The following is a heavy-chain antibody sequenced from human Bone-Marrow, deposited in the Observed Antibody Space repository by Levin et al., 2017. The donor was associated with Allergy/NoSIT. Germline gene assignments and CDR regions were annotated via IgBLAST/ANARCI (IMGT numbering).Heavy chain of an antibody. V-gene: IGHV1-69*06. CDR3: AGRAYCGGDCFAFDV. CDR1: GVSLNNYA. Sequence: SVKVSCKASGVSLNNYAVTWVRQGPGQGLEWVGGTIPLFGTANYAQKFQGRVTITAEKSTNTAYMELSSLRSEETAVYYCAGRAYCGGDCFAFDVWGQGTKVTV. J-gene: IGHJ3*01. D-gene: IGHD2-21*02. CDR2: TIPLFGTA.